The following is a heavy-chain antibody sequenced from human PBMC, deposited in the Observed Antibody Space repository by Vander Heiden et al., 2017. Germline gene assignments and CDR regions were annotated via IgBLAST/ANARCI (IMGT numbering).Heavy chain of an antibody. D-gene: IGHD6-6*01. CDR1: GLTFSSYA. CDR2: ISGSGGST. CDR3: AKDQLAARPYWFDP. V-gene: IGHV3-23*01. J-gene: IGHJ5*02. Sequence: EVQLLESGGGLVQPGGSLSLSCAASGLTFSSYAMGWVRQAPGKGVEWVSAISGSGGSTYYADSVKGRFTISRDNSKNTLYLQMNSLRAEDTAVYYCAKDQLAARPYWFDPWGQGTLVTVSS.